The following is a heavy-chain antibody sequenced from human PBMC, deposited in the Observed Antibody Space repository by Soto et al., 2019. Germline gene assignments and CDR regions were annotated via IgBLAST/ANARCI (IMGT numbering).Heavy chain of an antibody. D-gene: IGHD3-9*01. J-gene: IGHJ4*02. Sequence: ASVKVSCKASGYTFTSYALHWVRQAPGQRLEWMGWINAGNGNTKYSQKFQGSVTISRDTSASTAYMELSSLRSEDTAVYYCARADILTGSLDYWGQGTLVTVAS. CDR3: ARADILTGSLDY. CDR2: INAGNGNT. V-gene: IGHV1-3*01. CDR1: GYTFTSYA.